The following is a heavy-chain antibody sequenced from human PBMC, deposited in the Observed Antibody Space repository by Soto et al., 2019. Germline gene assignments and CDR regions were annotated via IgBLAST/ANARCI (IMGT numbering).Heavy chain of an antibody. D-gene: IGHD3-10*01. J-gene: IGHJ4*02. CDR2: INPILSMS. CDR3: ATSYGSGYRAFDY. CDR1: GDTFSFYT. Sequence: QVQLVQSGAVVKKPGSSVKVSCKASGDTFSFYTINWVRQAPGLGLEWVGRINPILSMSNYAQKFQGRVTMTADKSTSTAYMELRSLRFEDTAIYYCATSYGSGYRAFDYWGQGALVTVSS. V-gene: IGHV1-69*02.